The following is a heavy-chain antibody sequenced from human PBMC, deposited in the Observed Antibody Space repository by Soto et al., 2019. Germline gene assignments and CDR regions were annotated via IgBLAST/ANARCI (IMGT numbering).Heavy chain of an antibody. CDR2: ISGSGGST. Sequence: EGQLLESGGGLVQPGGSLRLSCAAAGFTFSSYAMSWVRQAPGKGLEWVSAISGSGGSTYYADSVKGRFTISRDNSKNTLYLQMNSLRAEDTAVYYCAKDGNPIPYLTGYYRLGWFDPWGQGTLVTVSS. J-gene: IGHJ5*02. D-gene: IGHD3-9*01. V-gene: IGHV3-23*01. CDR3: AKDGNPIPYLTGYYRLGWFDP. CDR1: GFTFSSYA.